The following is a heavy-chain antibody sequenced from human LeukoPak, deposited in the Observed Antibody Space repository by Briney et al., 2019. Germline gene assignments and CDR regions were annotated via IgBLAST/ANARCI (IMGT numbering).Heavy chain of an antibody. J-gene: IGHJ2*01. CDR2: IYVGGDT. CDR1: GFTVSSNY. Sequence: GGSLRLSCAASGFTVSSNYISWVRQAPGKGLEWVSVIYVGGDTYYAGSVKGRFTISRDKSKNTVYLQMNSLRVEDTAVYYCARDQEGRSCSGGTCYLGWSFDLWGRGTLVTVSS. D-gene: IGHD2-15*01. CDR3: ARDQEGRSCSGGTCYLGWSFDL. V-gene: IGHV3-66*01.